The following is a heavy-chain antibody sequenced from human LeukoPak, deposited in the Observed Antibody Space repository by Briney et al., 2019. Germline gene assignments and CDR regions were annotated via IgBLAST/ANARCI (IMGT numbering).Heavy chain of an antibody. Sequence: GGSLRLSCAASGFTFSSYWMHWVRQAPGKGLVWVSRINSDGSSTSYAGSVKGRFTISRDNAKNTLYLQMNSLRAEDTAVYYCARGIVGATKVGDAFDIWGQGTMVTVSS. CDR2: INSDGSST. V-gene: IGHV3-74*01. J-gene: IGHJ3*02. D-gene: IGHD1-26*01. CDR1: GFTFSSYW. CDR3: ARGIVGATKVGDAFDI.